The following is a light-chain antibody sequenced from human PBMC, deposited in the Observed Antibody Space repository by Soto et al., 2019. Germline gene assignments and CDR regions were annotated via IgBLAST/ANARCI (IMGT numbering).Light chain of an antibody. CDR1: SSDVGGNNF. V-gene: IGLV2-14*01. Sequence: QSVLTQPASVSGSPGQSITISCTGTSSDVGGNNFVSWYQHHPGKAPKLLIHEVRSRPSGVSDRFSGSKSANTASLTISGLQAEDEADYYCSSHTGGRTIFGGGTKLTVL. CDR2: EVR. J-gene: IGLJ2*01. CDR3: SSHTGGRTI.